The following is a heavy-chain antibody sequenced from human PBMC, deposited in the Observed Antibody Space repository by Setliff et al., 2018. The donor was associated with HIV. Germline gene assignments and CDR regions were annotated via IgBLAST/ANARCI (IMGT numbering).Heavy chain of an antibody. V-gene: IGHV4-39*01. D-gene: IGHD3-22*01. CDR1: RDYITNNYW. CDR3: ARVSRSVRVVVRYSDY. J-gene: IGHJ4*02. Sequence: PSETLSLTCSVSRDYITNNYWWSWVRQPPGKGLEWIGSIYYSGSTYYNPSLKSRVTISVDTSKNQFSLKLNSVTAADTAVYYCARVSRSVRVVVRYSDYWGQGTLVTVSS. CDR2: IYYSGST.